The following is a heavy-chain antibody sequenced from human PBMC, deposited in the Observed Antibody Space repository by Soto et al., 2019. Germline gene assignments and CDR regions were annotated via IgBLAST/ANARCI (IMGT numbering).Heavy chain of an antibody. CDR1: GFTFSSYA. CDR2: VSAGGDMT. V-gene: IGHV3-23*01. D-gene: IGHD3-10*01. Sequence: DVQLLESGGHLVQQVGSLRLSCAAAGFTFSSYAMSWVRQAPGKGLEWVSSVSAGGDMTYYSYSVKGRFTISRDNSNNALFLQMNSLRIEDTALYYCARGDRGGSGSPASYYYSGLDVWGQGTTVTVS. J-gene: IGHJ6*02. CDR3: ARGDRGGSGSPASYYYSGLDV.